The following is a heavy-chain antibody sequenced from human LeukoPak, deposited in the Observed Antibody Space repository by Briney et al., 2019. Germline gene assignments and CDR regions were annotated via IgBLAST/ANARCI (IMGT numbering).Heavy chain of an antibody. J-gene: IGHJ4*02. CDR2: ISSSGSTI. Sequence: GGSLRLSCAASGFTFSDYYMSWIRQAPGKGLEWVSYISSSGSTIYYADSVKGRFTISRDNAKNSLYLQMNSLRAEDTAVYYCARPVYDFWSGYRIDYWGQGTLVTVSS. CDR1: GFTFSDYY. D-gene: IGHD3-3*01. CDR3: ARPVYDFWSGYRIDY. V-gene: IGHV3-11*04.